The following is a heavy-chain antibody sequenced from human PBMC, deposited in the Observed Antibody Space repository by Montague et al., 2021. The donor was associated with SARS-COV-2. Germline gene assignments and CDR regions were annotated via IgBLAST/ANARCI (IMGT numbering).Heavy chain of an antibody. Sequence: SETLSLTCTVSGGSISSYYWSWIRQPPGKGLEWIGYIYYSGSTNYNPSLKSRVTISVDTSKNQFSLKLSSVTAADTAVYYCARRGSYYDSTSGYYYFDYWGQGTLVTVSS. CDR2: IYYSGST. V-gene: IGHV4-59*08. J-gene: IGHJ4*02. D-gene: IGHD3-22*01. CDR1: GGSISSYY. CDR3: ARRGSYYDSTSGYYYFDY.